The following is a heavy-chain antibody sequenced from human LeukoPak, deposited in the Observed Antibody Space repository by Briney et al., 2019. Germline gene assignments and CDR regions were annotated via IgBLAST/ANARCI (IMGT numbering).Heavy chain of an antibody. CDR3: ARGGDYDILTGYYYYFDY. D-gene: IGHD3-9*01. J-gene: IGHJ4*02. CDR1: GFTFSSYS. CDR2: ISSSSSYI. Sequence: GGSLRLSCAASGFTFSSYSMNWVRQAPGKGLEWVSSISSSSSYIYYADSVKGRFTISRDNAKNSLYLQMNSLRAEDTAVYYCARGGDYDILTGYYYYFDYWGQGTLVTVSS. V-gene: IGHV3-21*01.